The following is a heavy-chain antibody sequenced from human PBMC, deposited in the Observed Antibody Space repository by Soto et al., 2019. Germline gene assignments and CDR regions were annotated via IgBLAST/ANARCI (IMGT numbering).Heavy chain of an antibody. CDR1: GDSISSYY. CDR3: ARDGGRYYAMDV. D-gene: IGHD3-3*01. V-gene: IGHV4-59*01. CDR2: IYYSGST. Sequence: SGTLSLTCTVSGDSISSYYWSWIRQSPGKGLEWIGNIYYSGSTSYNPSLKSRLTVSVDTSKNQFSLKLSSVTAADTAVYYCARDGGRYYAMDVWGQGTTVTVSS. J-gene: IGHJ6*02.